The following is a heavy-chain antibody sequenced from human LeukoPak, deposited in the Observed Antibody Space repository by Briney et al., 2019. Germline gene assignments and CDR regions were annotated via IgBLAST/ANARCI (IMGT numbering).Heavy chain of an antibody. V-gene: IGHV4-34*01. CDR3: ARQSVSHYYDSSGYYYYYYYYMDV. J-gene: IGHJ6*03. Sequence: SETLPLTCAVYGGSFSGYYWSWIRQPPGKGLEWIGEINHSGSTNYDPSLKSRVTISVDTSKNQFSLKLSSVTAADTAVYYCARQSVSHYYDSSGYYYYYYYYMDVWGKGTTVTISS. CDR2: INHSGST. CDR1: GGSFSGYY. D-gene: IGHD3-22*01.